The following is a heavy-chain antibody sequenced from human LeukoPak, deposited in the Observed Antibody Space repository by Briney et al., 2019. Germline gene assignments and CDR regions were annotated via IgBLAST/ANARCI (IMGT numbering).Heavy chain of an antibody. CDR1: GDSVSSDSAA. J-gene: IGHJ4*02. V-gene: IGHV6-1*01. Sequence: SQTLSLTCVISGDSVSSDSAAWNWIRQSPSRGLEWLGRTYYRSKWYSYSAVSVKSRIIINPDTSKNQFSLRLSSVTAADTAVYYCARRGYYYDSSGYSPFDYWGQGTLVTVSS. CDR3: ARRGYYYDSSGYSPFDY. CDR2: TYYRSKWYS. D-gene: IGHD3-22*01.